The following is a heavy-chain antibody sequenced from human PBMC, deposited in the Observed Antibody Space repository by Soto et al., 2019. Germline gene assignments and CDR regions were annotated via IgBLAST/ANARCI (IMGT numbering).Heavy chain of an antibody. CDR3: ARDQPDSSGYYRY. D-gene: IGHD3-22*01. CDR1: GFTFSSYA. J-gene: IGHJ4*02. Sequence: GGSLRLSCAASGFTFSSYAMHWVRQAPGKGLEWVAVISYDGSNKYYADSVKGRFTISRDNSKNTLYLQMNSLRAEDTAVYYCARDQPDSSGYYRYWGQGTLVTVSS. CDR2: ISYDGSNK. V-gene: IGHV3-30-3*01.